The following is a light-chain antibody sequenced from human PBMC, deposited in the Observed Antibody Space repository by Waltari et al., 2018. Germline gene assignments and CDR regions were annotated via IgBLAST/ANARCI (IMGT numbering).Light chain of an antibody. J-gene: IGLJ1*01. CDR1: TSNIGRKP. V-gene: IGLV1-44*01. CDR3: ASWDDSLNVVYV. CDR2: SDD. Sequence: QSVLTQPPSASGTPGQTVTIPCTGRTSNIGRKPVNWFQQFPGTAPRLLIYSDDQRPSGVPDRFSGSKSGTSASLSITGLQSEDEAEYFCASWDDSLNVVYVFGTGTKVTVL.